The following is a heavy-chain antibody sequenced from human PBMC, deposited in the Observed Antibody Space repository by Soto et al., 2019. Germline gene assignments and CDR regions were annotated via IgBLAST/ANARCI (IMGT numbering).Heavy chain of an antibody. CDR2: IWYDGSNK. CDR1: GFTFSNYG. D-gene: IGHD6-19*01. Sequence: SGGGVVQPGRSLRLSCAASGFTFSNYGMHWVRQAPGKGLEWVAVIWYDGSNKYYADPVKGRFTISRDNSKNTLYLQINSLRAEDTAVYYCARDDIPGRAVAIYGMDVWGQGTTVTVSS. V-gene: IGHV3-33*01. CDR3: ARDDIPGRAVAIYGMDV. J-gene: IGHJ6*02.